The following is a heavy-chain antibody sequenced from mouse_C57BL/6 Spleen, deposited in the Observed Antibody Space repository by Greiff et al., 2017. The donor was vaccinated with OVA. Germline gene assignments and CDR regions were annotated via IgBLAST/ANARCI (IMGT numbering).Heavy chain of an antibody. D-gene: IGHD2-5*01. Sequence: EVKVEESGGGLVQPGGSMKLSCVASGFTFSNYWMNWVRQSPEKGLEWVAQIRLKSDNYATHYAESVKGRFTISRDDSKSSVYLQMNNLRAEDTGIYYCTAYYSNYVKGYAMDYWGQGTSVTVSS. CDR2: IRLKSDNYAT. J-gene: IGHJ4*01. CDR3: TAYYSNYVKGYAMDY. V-gene: IGHV6-3*01. CDR1: GFTFSNYW.